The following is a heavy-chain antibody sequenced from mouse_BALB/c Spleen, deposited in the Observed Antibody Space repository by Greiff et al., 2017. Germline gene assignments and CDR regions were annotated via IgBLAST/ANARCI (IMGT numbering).Heavy chain of an antibody. CDR3: ARDRYGNLSRYFDV. J-gene: IGHJ1*01. V-gene: IGHV5-6-3*01. CDR1: GFTFSSYG. CDR2: INSNGGST. Sequence: VQLKESGGGLVQPGGSLKLSCAASGFTFSSYGMSWVRQTPDKRLELVATINSNGGSTYYPDSVKGRFTISRDNAKNTLYLQMSSLKSEDTAMYYCARDRYGNLSRYFDVWGAGTTVTVSS. D-gene: IGHD2-10*02.